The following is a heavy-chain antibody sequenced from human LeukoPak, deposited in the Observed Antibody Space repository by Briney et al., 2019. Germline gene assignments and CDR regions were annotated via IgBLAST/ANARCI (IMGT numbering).Heavy chain of an antibody. CDR2: INPNSGGT. V-gene: IGHV1-2*06. Sequence: GASVKVSCKASGYTFTGYYMHWVRQAPGQGLEWMGRINPNSGGTNYAQKFQGRVTMTRDTSISTAYMELRSLRSDDTAVYYCAREAYCGGDCCPDYWGQGTLVTVSS. D-gene: IGHD2-21*02. J-gene: IGHJ4*02. CDR3: AREAYCGGDCCPDY. CDR1: GYTFTGYY.